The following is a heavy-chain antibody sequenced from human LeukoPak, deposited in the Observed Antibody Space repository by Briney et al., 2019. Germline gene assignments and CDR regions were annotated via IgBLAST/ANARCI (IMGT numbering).Heavy chain of an antibody. V-gene: IGHV3-33*01. CDR1: GFTFSSYG. J-gene: IGHJ4*02. CDR3: GRVDIVGANFDY. D-gene: IGHD1-26*01. Sequence: GGSLRLSCAASGFTFSSYGMHWVRQAPGKGLEWVAVICNDGSNKYYADSVKGRFTISRDNSKNTLYLQMNSLRAEDTAVYYCGRVDIVGANFDYWGQGTLVTVSS. CDR2: ICNDGSNK.